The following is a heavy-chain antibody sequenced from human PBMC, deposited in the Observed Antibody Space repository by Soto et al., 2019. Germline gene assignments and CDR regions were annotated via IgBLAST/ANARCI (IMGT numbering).Heavy chain of an antibody. CDR3: ARGGDLGYCSGGSCYNDY. CDR1: GGSISSGGYY. J-gene: IGHJ4*02. D-gene: IGHD2-15*01. CDR2: IYYSGST. Sequence: PSETLSLTCTVSGGSISSGGYYWSWIRQHPGKGLEWIGYIYYSGSTYYNPSLKSRVTISVDTSKNQFSLKLSSVTAADTAVYYCARGGDLGYCSGGSCYNDYWGQGTLVTVSS. V-gene: IGHV4-31*03.